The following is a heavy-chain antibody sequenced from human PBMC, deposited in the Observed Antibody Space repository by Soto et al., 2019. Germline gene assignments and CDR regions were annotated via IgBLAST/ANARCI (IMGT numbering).Heavy chain of an antibody. CDR2: INPSGGRI. D-gene: IGHD3-3*01. V-gene: IGHV1-46*01. CDR1: GYTFTSYP. J-gene: IGHJ6*02. CDR3: ARDGPPTTTGVGPSYTMDV. Sequence: QMQLVQSGAEVKKPGASVKVSCKASGYTFTSYPMHWVRQAPGQGLEWMGIINPSGGRITYAPRFQGRVMMTRDTSTNTVYMALRSLRSEDTAVYYCARDGPPTTTGVGPSYTMDVWGQGTTVTVS.